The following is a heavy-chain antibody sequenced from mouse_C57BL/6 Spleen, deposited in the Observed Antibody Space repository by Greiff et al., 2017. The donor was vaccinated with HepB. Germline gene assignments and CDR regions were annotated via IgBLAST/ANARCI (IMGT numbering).Heavy chain of an antibody. D-gene: IGHD1-1*01. J-gene: IGHJ2*01. CDR1: GFTFNTYA. V-gene: IGHV10-3*01. Sequence: EVMLVESGGGLVQPKGSLKLSCAASGFTFNTYAMHWVRHAPGKGLEWVARIRSKSSNYATYYADSVKDRFTISRDDSQSMLYLQMNNLKTEDTAMYYCVRDLGGSSYGYFDYWGQGTTLTVSS. CDR2: IRSKSSNYAT. CDR3: VRDLGGSSYGYFDY.